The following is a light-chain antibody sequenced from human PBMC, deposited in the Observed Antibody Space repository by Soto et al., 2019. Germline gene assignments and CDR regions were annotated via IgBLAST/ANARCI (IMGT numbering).Light chain of an antibody. V-gene: IGLV1-47*02. CDR1: RSNIGSNL. CDR2: SND. Sequence: QSAVTQPPSASGTPGQRVTIFCSGRRSNIGSNLVYWYQQLPGTAPKLLIFSNDQRPSGVPDRFSGSRSGTSASLAISGLRSEDEGDYYCAAWDDSLSGVVFGGGTKLTVL. CDR3: AAWDDSLSGVV. J-gene: IGLJ2*01.